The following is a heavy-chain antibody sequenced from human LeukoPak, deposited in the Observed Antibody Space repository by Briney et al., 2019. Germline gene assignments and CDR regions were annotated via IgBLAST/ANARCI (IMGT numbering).Heavy chain of an antibody. CDR2: IWYDGSNK. D-gene: IGHD6-19*01. CDR1: GFTFSSYG. CDR3: AKDGDSSGPRGNWFDP. V-gene: IGHV3-33*06. J-gene: IGHJ5*02. Sequence: GGSLRLSCEASGFTFSSYGMHWVRQAPGKGLEWVAVIWYDGSNKYYADSVKGRFTISRDNSKNTLFLQMNSLRAEDTAVYYCAKDGDSSGPRGNWFDPWGQGTLVTVSS.